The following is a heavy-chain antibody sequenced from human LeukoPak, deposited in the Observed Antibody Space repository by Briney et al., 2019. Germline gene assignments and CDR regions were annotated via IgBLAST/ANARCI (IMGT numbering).Heavy chain of an antibody. CDR3: ARENFQY. J-gene: IGHJ4*02. CDR1: GFTFSSYW. Sequence: QPGGSLGLSCAASGFTFSSYWMNWVRQAPGKGLEWVANIKPDGSDQYYVDSVKGRFTISRDNAKNSLYLQMNSLRAEDTAVYYCARENFQYWAQGTLVTVSS. CDR2: IKPDGSDQ. V-gene: IGHV3-7*04.